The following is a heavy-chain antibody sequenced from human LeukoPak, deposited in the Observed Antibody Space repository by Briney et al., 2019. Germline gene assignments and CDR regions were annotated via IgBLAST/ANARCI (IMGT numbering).Heavy chain of an antibody. V-gene: IGHV1-8*01. D-gene: IGHD3-22*01. CDR3: ARASHMIVVVGDY. Sequence: GASVKVSCKASGYTFTNFDISWVRQAPGQGLEWMGWMNPSSGNTGYAQKFQGRLTMTRDTSMSSSYMELSSLRAEDTAVYYCARASHMIVVVGDYWGQGTLVTVSS. J-gene: IGHJ4*02. CDR2: MNPSSGNT. CDR1: GYTFTNFD.